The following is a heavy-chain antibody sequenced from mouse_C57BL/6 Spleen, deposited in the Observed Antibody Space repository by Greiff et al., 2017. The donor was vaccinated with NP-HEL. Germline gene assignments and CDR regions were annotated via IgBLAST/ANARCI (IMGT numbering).Heavy chain of an antibody. CDR2: IYPRDGST. CDR3: AREDGDYTGMAY. D-gene: IGHD2-13*01. Sequence: QVQLQQSDAELVKPGASVKISCTVSGYTFTDHTIHWMKQRPEQGLEWIGYIYPRDGSTKNNEKFKGKATLTADKSSSKAFMQLNSLTTEDSAVYFCAREDGDYTGMAYWGQGTLVTVSA. V-gene: IGHV1-78*01. J-gene: IGHJ3*01. CDR1: GYTFTDHT.